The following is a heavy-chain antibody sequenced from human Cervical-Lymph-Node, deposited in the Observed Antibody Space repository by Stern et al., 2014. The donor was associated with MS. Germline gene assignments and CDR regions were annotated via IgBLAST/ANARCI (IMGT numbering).Heavy chain of an antibody. D-gene: IGHD3-16*01. V-gene: IGHV1-69*06. CDR1: GGDFTTYA. J-gene: IGHJ6*02. Sequence: QVQLVQSGAEVKKPGSSVKVSCKASGGDFTTYAISWVRQAPGQGLEWMGGITAVFGTADYGQKFQGRVTIPADTSTSTAYMELRSLRFEDTAVYYCAREIGSLAMDVWGQGTTVTVSS. CDR2: ITAVFGTA. CDR3: AREIGSLAMDV.